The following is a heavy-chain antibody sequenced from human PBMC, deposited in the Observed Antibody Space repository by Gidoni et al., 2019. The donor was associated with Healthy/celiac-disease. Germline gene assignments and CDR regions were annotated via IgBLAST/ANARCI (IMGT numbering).Heavy chain of an antibody. CDR2: IKSKTDGGTT. Sequence: EVQLVESGGGLVKPGGSLRLSCAASGFTFGNAWMSWVRQAPGKGLEWVGRIKSKTDGGTTDYAAPVKGRFTISRDDSKNTLYLQMNSLKTEDTAVYYCTTDLGAPAFGPWWGQGTLVTVSS. CDR3: TTDLGAPAFGPW. D-gene: IGHD3-10*01. CDR1: GFTFGNAW. V-gene: IGHV3-15*07. J-gene: IGHJ4*02.